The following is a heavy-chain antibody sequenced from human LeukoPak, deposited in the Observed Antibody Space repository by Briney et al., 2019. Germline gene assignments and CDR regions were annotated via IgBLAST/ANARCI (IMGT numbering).Heavy chain of an antibody. CDR1: GFTFSDYY. J-gene: IGHJ5*02. D-gene: IGHD3-9*01. Sequence: GGSLRLSCAASGFTFSDYYMSWIRQAPGKGLEWVSYISSSGSTIYYADSVKGRFTISRDNSKNTLYLQMNSLRAEDTAVYYCARSYYDILTGEDEDWFDPWGQGTLVTVSS. CDR2: ISSSGSTI. V-gene: IGHV3-11*01. CDR3: ARSYYDILTGEDEDWFDP.